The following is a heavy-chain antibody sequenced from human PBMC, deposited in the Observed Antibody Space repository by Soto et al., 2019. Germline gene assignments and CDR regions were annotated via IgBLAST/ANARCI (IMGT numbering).Heavy chain of an antibody. V-gene: IGHV3-30*18. D-gene: IGHD2-15*01. J-gene: IGHJ4*02. Sequence: QVQLVESGGGVVQPGRSLRLSCAASGFTFSNFGMHWVRQAPGKGLEWVAVISSDGSAKYYSDSVKGRFTISRDNSKNTRFLQMNSLRVEDTAVYYCAKGSEVARQELDYWGQGTLVTVSS. CDR2: ISSDGSAK. CDR1: GFTFSNFG. CDR3: AKGSEVARQELDY.